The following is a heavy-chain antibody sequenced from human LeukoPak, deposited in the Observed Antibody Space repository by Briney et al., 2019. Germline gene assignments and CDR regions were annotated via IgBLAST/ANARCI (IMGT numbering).Heavy chain of an antibody. J-gene: IGHJ5*02. CDR3: TTDLVVVAVTGFDP. CDR2: IKSKTDGGTT. Sequence: GGSLRLSCAASGFAFSNAWMSWVRQAPGKGLEWVGRIKSKTDGGTTDYAAPVKGRFTISRDDSKNTLYLQMNSLKTEDTAVYYCTTDLVVVAVTGFDPWGQRTLVTVSS. D-gene: IGHD2-15*01. CDR1: GFAFSNAW. V-gene: IGHV3-15*01.